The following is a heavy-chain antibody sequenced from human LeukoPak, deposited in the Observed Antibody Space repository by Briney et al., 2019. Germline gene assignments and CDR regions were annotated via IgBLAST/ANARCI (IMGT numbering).Heavy chain of an antibody. CDR1: GLTFSIYA. J-gene: IGHJ5*02. Sequence: GALRPSCAASGLTFSIYAMSWVRQAPGKGLEWVSAISVSGGSTYYADSVKGRFTTSRNNSKNTLYLQMNSLRAEDTAVYYCASPVFTFYGDYVSWFDPRGQGTLVTVSS. D-gene: IGHD4-17*01. V-gene: IGHV3-23*01. CDR3: ASPVFTFYGDYVSWFDP. CDR2: ISVSGGST.